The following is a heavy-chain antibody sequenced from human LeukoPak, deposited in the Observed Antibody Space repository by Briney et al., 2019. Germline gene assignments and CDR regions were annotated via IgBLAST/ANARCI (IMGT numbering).Heavy chain of an antibody. CDR3: ARGIFYDILTGYYYGMDV. J-gene: IGHJ6*02. V-gene: IGHV1-69*13. CDR2: IIPIFGTA. Sequence: SVKVSCKASGYTFTSYYMHWVRQAPGQGLEWMGGIIPIFGTANYAQKFQGRVTITADESTSTAYMELSSLRSEDTAVYYCARGIFYDILTGYYYGMDVWGQGTTVTVSS. CDR1: GYTFTSYY. D-gene: IGHD3-9*01.